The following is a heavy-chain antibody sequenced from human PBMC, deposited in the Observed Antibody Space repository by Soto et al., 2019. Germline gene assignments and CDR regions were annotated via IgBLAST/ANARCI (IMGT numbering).Heavy chain of an antibody. D-gene: IGHD2-2*01. J-gene: IGHJ4*02. CDR1: GYTFTSYG. CDR3: ARERRVGYCSSTSCPHHADFDY. V-gene: IGHV1-18*04. Sequence: ASVKVSCKASGYTFTSYGISWVRQAPGQGLEWMGWISAYNGNTNYAQKLQGRVTMTTDTSTSTAYMELRSLRSDDTAVYYCARERRVGYCSSTSCPHHADFDYWGQGTLVTVSS. CDR2: ISAYNGNT.